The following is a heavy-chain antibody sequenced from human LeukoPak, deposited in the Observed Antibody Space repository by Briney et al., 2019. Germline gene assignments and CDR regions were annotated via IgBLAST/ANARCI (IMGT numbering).Heavy chain of an antibody. V-gene: IGHV4-39*01. Sequence: SETLSLTCTVSGGSISSSSYYWGWIRQPPGKGLEWIGSIYYSGSTYYNPSLKSRVTISVDTSKNQFSLKLSSVTAADTAVYYCARQGIHDYGDYWFDPWGQGTLVTVFS. CDR2: IYYSGST. CDR1: GGSISSSSYY. J-gene: IGHJ5*02. CDR3: ARQGIHDYGDYWFDP. D-gene: IGHD4-17*01.